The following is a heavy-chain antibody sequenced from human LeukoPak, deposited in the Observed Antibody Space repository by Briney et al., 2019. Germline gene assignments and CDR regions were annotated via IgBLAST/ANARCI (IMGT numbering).Heavy chain of an antibody. Sequence: GASVKVSCKVSGYTLTELSMHWVRQAPGKGLEWMGGFDPEDGETICAQKFQGRVTMTEDTSTDTAYMELSSLRSEDTAVYYCATVPLYGSGRGYFDYWGQGTLVTVSS. CDR3: ATVPLYGSGRGYFDY. J-gene: IGHJ4*02. CDR2: FDPEDGET. D-gene: IGHD3-10*01. CDR1: GYTLTELS. V-gene: IGHV1-24*01.